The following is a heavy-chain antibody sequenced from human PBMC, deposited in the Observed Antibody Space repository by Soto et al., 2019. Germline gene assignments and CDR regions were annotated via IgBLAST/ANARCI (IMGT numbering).Heavy chain of an antibody. V-gene: IGHV1-58*01. D-gene: IGHD5-18*01. CDR2: IVVGSGNT. Sequence: SVKVSCKASGFTFTSSAVQWVRQARGQRLEWIGWIVVGSGNTNYAQKFQERVTITRDMSTSTAYMELSSLRSEDTAVYYCAAERGYSYGDFDYWGKGTLVTVSS. CDR3: AAERGYSYGDFDY. CDR1: GFTFTSSA. J-gene: IGHJ4*02.